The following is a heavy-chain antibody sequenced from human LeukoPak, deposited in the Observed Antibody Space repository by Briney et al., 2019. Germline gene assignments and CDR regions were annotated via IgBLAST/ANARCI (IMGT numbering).Heavy chain of an antibody. CDR3: ARKIGYCSSTSCYVDY. J-gene: IGHJ4*02. CDR2: INPNSGGT. CDR1: GYTFTGYY. Sequence: ASVKVSCKASGYTFTGYYMHWVRQAPGQGLEWMGWINPNSGGTNYAQKFQGRVTMTRDKSISTAYLQWSSLKASDTAMYYCARKIGYCSSTSCYVDYWGQGTLVTVSS. V-gene: IGHV1-2*02. D-gene: IGHD2-2*01.